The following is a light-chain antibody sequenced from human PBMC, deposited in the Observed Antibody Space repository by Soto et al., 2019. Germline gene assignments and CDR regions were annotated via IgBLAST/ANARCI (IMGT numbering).Light chain of an antibody. Sequence: DIQMTQSPSSLSASVGDRVTITCRATQSISSYLSWYQQKPGKAPKLLIYAASTFQTGVPSRFSGSGSGTDFTLTISSLQPEDFATYYCQQSYSTPYTFGQGTKLEIK. CDR3: QQSYSTPYT. J-gene: IGKJ2*01. CDR2: AAS. V-gene: IGKV1-39*01. CDR1: QSISSY.